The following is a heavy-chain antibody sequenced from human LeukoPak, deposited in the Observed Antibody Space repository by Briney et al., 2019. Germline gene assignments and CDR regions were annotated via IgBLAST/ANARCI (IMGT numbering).Heavy chain of an antibody. D-gene: IGHD6-6*01. J-gene: IGHJ6*02. CDR2: IKQDGSEE. CDR3: ARDPYSSTWSYGMDV. V-gene: IGHV3-7*05. CDR1: GFTFSSYW. Sequence: GGSLRLSCAASGFTFSSYWMSWVRQAPGKGLEWVANIKQDGSEEVYVDSVKGRFTISRDNAKNSLFLQMNTLRAEDTAVYYCARDPYSSTWSYGMDVWGQGTTVAVSS.